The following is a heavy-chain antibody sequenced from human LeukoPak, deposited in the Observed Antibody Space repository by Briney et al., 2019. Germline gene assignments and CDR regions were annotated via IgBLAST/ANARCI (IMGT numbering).Heavy chain of an antibody. CDR1: GFTFSSYA. CDR2: ISGSGGST. J-gene: IGHJ4*02. V-gene: IGHV3-23*01. CDR3: AKTRPYYYDSNGYRGYYFDY. D-gene: IGHD3-22*01. Sequence: GGSLRLSCAASGFTFSSYAMSWVRQAPGKGLEWVSAISGSGGSTYYADSVKGRFTISRDNSKNTLYLQMNSLRAEDTAVYYCAKTRPYYYDSNGYRGYYFDYWGQGTLVTVSS.